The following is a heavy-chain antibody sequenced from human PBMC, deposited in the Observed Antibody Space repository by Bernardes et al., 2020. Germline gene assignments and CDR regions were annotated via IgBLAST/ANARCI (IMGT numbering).Heavy chain of an antibody. D-gene: IGHD2-21*01. CDR2: ICGSGGKK. CDR3: ARSSWGGTFTDY. V-gene: IGHV3-23*01. J-gene: IGHJ4*02. CDR1: GFTFSNYA. Sequence: GGSLRLSCAASGFTFSNYALSWGRQAPGKGLKWVSTICGSGGKKYDADSVKGRFIISRDNSKNTLYLQMNNLRADDTARYYCARSSWGGTFTDYWGQGALVTVSS.